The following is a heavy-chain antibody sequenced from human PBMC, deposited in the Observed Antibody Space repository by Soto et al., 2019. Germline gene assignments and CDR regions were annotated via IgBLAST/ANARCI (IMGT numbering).Heavy chain of an antibody. CDR1: GGSISSYY. Sequence: SETLSLTCTVSGGSISSYYWSWIRQPPGKGLEWIGYIYYSGSTNYNPSLKSRVTISVDTSKNPFSLKLSSVTAADTAVYYCARQGPMNIVVVPAAMHYYYYYMDVWGKGTTVTVS. CDR2: IYYSGST. V-gene: IGHV4-59*08. J-gene: IGHJ6*03. CDR3: ARQGPMNIVVVPAAMHYYYYYMDV. D-gene: IGHD2-2*01.